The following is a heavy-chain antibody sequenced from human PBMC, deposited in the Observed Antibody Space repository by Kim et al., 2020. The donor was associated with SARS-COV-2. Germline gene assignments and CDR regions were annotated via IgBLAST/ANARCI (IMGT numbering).Heavy chain of an antibody. J-gene: IGHJ5*02. D-gene: IGHD2-2*01. CDR1: GGSISSVGYH. Sequence: SETLSLTCSVSGGSISSVGYHWSWIRQLPGMHLEWVGFIYYNGRTYYNPSLESRVAISLDTSKNQFSLTLTSVTAADTAVYYCAREKRNSGTPAAFDPWGQGTLVTVSS. V-gene: IGHV4-31*03. CDR2: IYYNGRT. CDR3: AREKRNSGTPAAFDP.